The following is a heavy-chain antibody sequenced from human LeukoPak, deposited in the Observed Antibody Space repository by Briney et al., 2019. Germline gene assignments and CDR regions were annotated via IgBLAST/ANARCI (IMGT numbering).Heavy chain of an antibody. D-gene: IGHD2-15*01. CDR2: ILSDGSQK. J-gene: IGHJ4*02. CDR3: TTLVVVAAAAVDY. CDR1: GFTFSSYG. Sequence: GGSLRLSCAASGFTFSSYGMHWVRQAPGKGLEWVAVILSDGSQKFYADSVKDRFTISRDTSRNTVFLQMNSLGAEDTALYFCTTLVVVAAAAVDYWGQGTLVTASS. V-gene: IGHV3-30*12.